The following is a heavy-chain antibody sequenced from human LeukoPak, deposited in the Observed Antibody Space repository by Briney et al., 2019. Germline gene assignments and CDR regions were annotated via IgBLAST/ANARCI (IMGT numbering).Heavy chain of an antibody. J-gene: IGHJ4*02. CDR2: INHSGST. V-gene: IGHV4-39*07. CDR3: ARGLWRPTRNPFDY. Sequence: PSETLSLTCTVSGGSISSSSYYWGWIRQPPGTGLEWIGEINHSGSTNYNPSLKSRVTISVDTSKNQFSLKLSSVTAADTAVYYCARGLWRPTRNPFDYWGQGTLVTVSS. D-gene: IGHD1-1*01. CDR1: GGSISSSSYY.